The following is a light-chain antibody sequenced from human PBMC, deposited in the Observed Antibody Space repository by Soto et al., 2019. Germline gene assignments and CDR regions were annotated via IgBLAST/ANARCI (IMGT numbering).Light chain of an antibody. CDR1: SSNIGARYD. J-gene: IGLJ2*01. CDR3: QSYDTSLSVV. V-gene: IGLV1-40*01. CDR2: ANT. Sequence: QSVLTQPPSVSGAPGQRVTISCTGSSSNIGARYDVHWYLQLPGTAPKLLIYANTNRPSGVPDRFSGSKSGTSASLAITGLQDEDEADYYCQSYDTSLSVVFGGGTKVTVL.